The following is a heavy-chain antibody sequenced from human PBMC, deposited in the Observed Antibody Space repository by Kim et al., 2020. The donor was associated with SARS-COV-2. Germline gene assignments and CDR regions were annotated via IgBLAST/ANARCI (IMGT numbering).Heavy chain of an antibody. V-gene: IGHV4-31*03. CDR3: ARGVELRLYYYYGMDV. J-gene: IGHJ6*02. CDR1: GGSISSGGYY. CDR2: IYYSGST. Sequence: SETLSLTCTVSGGSISSGGYYWSWIRQHPGKGLEWIGYIYYSGSTYYNPSLKSRVTISVDTSKNQFSLKLSSVTAADTAVYYCARGVELRLYYYYGMDVWGQGTTVTVSS. D-gene: IGHD1-26*01.